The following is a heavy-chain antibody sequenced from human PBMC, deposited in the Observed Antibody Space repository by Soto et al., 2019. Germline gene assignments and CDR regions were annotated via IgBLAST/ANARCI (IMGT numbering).Heavy chain of an antibody. J-gene: IGHJ4*02. CDR2: IIPIFGTA. Sequence: QVQLVQSGAEVKKPGSSVKVSCKASGGTFSSYAISWVRQAPGQGLEWMGGIIPIFGTANYAQKFQGRVTITADESTSTAYMGLSSLRSEDTAVYYCARAGRYGSGSYYLVTDYWGQGTLVTVSS. CDR1: GGTFSSYA. CDR3: ARAGRYGSGSYYLVTDY. D-gene: IGHD3-10*01. V-gene: IGHV1-69*01.